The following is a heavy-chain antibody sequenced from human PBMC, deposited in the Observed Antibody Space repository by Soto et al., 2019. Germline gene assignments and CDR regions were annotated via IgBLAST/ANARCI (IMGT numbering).Heavy chain of an antibody. J-gene: IGHJ6*02. CDR2: ISYDGSNK. CDR1: GFPFSSYA. V-gene: IGHV3-30-3*01. Sequence: QVQLVESGGGVVQPGRSLRLSCAASGFPFSSYAMHWVRQAPGKGLEWVAVISYDGSNKYYADSVKGRFTISRDNSKNTLYLQMNSLRAEDTAVYDCARDHYYYYYGMDVWGQGTTVTVSS. CDR3: ARDHYYYYYGMDV.